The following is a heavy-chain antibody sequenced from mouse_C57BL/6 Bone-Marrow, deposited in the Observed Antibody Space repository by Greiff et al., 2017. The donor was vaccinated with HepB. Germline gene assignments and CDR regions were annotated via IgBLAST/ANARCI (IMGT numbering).Heavy chain of an antibody. CDR1: GYTFTSYW. J-gene: IGHJ2*01. V-gene: IGHV1-55*01. Sequence: QVQLQQPGAELVKPGASVKMSCKASGYTFTSYWITWVKQRPGQGLEWIGDIYPGSGSTNYNEKFKSKATLTVDTSSSTAYMQLSSLTSEDSAVYYCARFGTTVVATDDFDDWGQGTTLTVSS. D-gene: IGHD1-1*01. CDR3: ARFGTTVVATDDFDD. CDR2: IYPGSGST.